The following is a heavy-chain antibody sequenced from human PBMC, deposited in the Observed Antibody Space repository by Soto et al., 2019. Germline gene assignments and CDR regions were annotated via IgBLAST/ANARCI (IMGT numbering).Heavy chain of an antibody. CDR1: GFTLYDYT. Sequence: PGGSLRLSCAASGFTLYDYTMHWVRQAPGKNLEWISLISWDGGSTYYADYVKGRFTISRDNSKNSLYLQMNSLRTKDTALPYWAKDIRLVVRPPPYYYYYGMYGWGQGTTVTVSS. CDR2: ISWDGGST. V-gene: IGHV3-43*01. J-gene: IGHJ6*02. D-gene: IGHD2-21*01. CDR3: AKDIRLVVRPPPYYYYYGMYG.